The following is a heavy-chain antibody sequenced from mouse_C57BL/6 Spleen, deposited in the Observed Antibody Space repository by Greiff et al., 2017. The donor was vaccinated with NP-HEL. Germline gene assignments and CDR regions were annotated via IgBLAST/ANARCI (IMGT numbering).Heavy chain of an antibody. CDR3: ARGGGYDYGYAMDY. J-gene: IGHJ4*01. CDR1: GYTFTDYY. V-gene: IGHV1-26*01. Sequence: VQLQQSGPELVKPGASVKISCKASGYTFTDYYMNWVKQSHGKSLEWIGDINPNNGGTSYIQKFKGKATLTVDKSSRTAYMELRSLTSEDSAVYYCARGGGYDYGYAMDYWGQGTSVTVSS. D-gene: IGHD2-4*01. CDR2: INPNNGGT.